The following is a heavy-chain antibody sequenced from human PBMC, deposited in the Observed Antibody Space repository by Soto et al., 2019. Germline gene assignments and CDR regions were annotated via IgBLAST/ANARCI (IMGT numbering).Heavy chain of an antibody. CDR2: ISAYNGNT. Sequence: ASVKVSCKASGYTFTSYGISWVRQAPGQGLEWMGWISAYNGNTNYAQKLQGRVTMTTDTSTSTACMELRSLRSDDTAVYYCARVQGDWLFDYWGQGTLVTVSS. D-gene: IGHD3-9*01. V-gene: IGHV1-18*01. CDR1: GYTFTSYG. J-gene: IGHJ4*02. CDR3: ARVQGDWLFDY.